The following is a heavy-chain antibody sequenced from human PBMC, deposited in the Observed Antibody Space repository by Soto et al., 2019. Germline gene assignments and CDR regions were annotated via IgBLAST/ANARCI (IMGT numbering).Heavy chain of an antibody. CDR2: VYNSGIT. V-gene: IGHV4-30-4*01. D-gene: IGHD5-18*01. CDR3: AREVSGYRYGPGEVY. Sequence: SETLSLTCAVSGGSISDSEYYWSWIRQPPGKGPEWIGYVYNSGITSYDPSLKSRVTISSDTSKNQFSLRSSSVTAADTAVYYCAREVSGYRYGPGEVYWGQGTMVTVSS. CDR1: GGSISDSEYY. J-gene: IGHJ4*02.